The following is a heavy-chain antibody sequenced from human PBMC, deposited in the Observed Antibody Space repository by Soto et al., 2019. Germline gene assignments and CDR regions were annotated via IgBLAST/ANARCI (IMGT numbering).Heavy chain of an antibody. J-gene: IGHJ3*02. CDR3: AKATGTYGDYSLAVLDDAFDI. CDR1: GFTFDDYA. V-gene: IGHV3-9*01. CDR2: ISWNSGSI. D-gene: IGHD4-17*01. Sequence: EVQLVESGGGLVQPGRSLRLSCAASGFTFDDYAMHWVRQAPGKGMELVSGISWNSGSIGYADSVKGRFTISRDNAKNSLYLQMNSLRAEDTALYYCAKATGTYGDYSLAVLDDAFDIWGQGRMVTVSS.